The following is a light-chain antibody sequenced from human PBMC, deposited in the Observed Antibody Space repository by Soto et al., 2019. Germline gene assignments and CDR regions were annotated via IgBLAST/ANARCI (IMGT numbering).Light chain of an antibody. CDR2: DVS. V-gene: IGLV2-14*03. CDR1: SSDVGGYNY. Sequence: QSALTQPASVSGSPGQSITISCTGTSSDVGGYNYVSWYQHHPGKAPKLLIYDVSNRHSGVSNRFSGSKSDNTASLTISGLQPEDEADYYCSSYTTSNTRQIVFGTGTKLTVL. J-gene: IGLJ1*01. CDR3: SSYTTSNTRQIV.